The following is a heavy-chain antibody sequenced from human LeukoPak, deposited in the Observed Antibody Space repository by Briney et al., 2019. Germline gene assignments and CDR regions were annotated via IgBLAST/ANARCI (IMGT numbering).Heavy chain of an antibody. CDR3: ARVMYYDSSGLDYAFDI. V-gene: IGHV1-69*05. Sequence: ASVKVSCKASGGTFSSYAISWVRQAPGQGLEWMGRIIPIIGTANYAQKFQGRVTITTDESTSTAYMELSSLRSEDTAVYYCARVMYYDSSGLDYAFDIWGQGTMVTVSS. D-gene: IGHD3-22*01. CDR2: IIPIIGTA. J-gene: IGHJ3*02. CDR1: GGTFSSYA.